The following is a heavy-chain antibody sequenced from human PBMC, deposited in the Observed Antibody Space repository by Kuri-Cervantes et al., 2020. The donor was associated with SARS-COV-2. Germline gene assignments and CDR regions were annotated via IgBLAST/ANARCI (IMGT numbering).Heavy chain of an antibody. CDR3: AKSLPAAPWSFDY. Sequence: GGSLSLSCAASGFTFSGNWINWFRQAPGKGLVWVSRINPDGSYTNKADPVKGRFTISRDNPKSTLFLHMNSLRVEDTALYFCAKSLPAAPWSFDYWGQGALVTVSS. CDR2: INPDGSYT. D-gene: IGHD6-6*01. CDR1: GFTFSGNW. V-gene: IGHV3-74*01. J-gene: IGHJ4*02.